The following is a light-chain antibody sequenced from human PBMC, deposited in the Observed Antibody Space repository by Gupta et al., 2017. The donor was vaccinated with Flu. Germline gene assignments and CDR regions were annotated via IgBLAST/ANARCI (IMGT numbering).Light chain of an antibody. CDR1: SSNIGSNT. V-gene: IGLV1-44*01. J-gene: IGLJ3*02. CDR3: ATWDDSLNGWV. Sequence: QSVLTQPPSAPGTPGQTVTISCSGSSSNIGSNTVNWYQQVPGAAPKLLIHSNSQRPSGVPDRFSGSKSGASAPLAISGPQSEDEADYYCATWDDSLNGWVFGGGTKLTVL. CDR2: SNS.